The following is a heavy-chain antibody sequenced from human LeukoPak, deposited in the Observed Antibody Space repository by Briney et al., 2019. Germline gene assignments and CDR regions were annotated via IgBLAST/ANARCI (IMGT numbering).Heavy chain of an antibody. Sequence: SETLSLTCTVSGGSISSYYWSWIRLPPWKELEWIGYLSKSGNTNYSPSLKSRVTIFGDTSKNQFFLKLSSVTAADTAVYYCARARYVNSFYAFDIWGQGTLVTVSS. V-gene: IGHV4-59*01. CDR2: LSKSGNT. CDR1: GGSISSYY. J-gene: IGHJ3*02. CDR3: ARARYVNSFYAFDI. D-gene: IGHD3-9*01.